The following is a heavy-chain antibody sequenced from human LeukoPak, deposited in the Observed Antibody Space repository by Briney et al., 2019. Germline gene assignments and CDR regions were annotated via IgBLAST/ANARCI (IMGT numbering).Heavy chain of an antibody. CDR1: GGTFSSYA. D-gene: IGHD2-15*01. CDR2: IIPILGIA. V-gene: IGHV1-69*04. CDR3: ASTGYCSGGSCYHFDY. Sequence: SVKVSCKASGGTFSSYAISWVRQAPGQGLEWMGRIIPILGIANYAQKFQGRVTITADKSTSTAYMELSSLRSEDTAVYYCASTGYCSGGSCYHFDYWGQGTLVTVST. J-gene: IGHJ4*02.